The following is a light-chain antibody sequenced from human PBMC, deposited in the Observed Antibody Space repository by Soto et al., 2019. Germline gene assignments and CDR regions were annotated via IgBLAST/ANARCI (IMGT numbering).Light chain of an antibody. CDR2: GAS. CDR3: QQSYTSPVT. CDR1: QSISSY. J-gene: IGKJ4*01. Sequence: DIQMTQSPSSLSVSIGDRVTITCWASQSISSYLNWYEQKPGKAPNLLIYGASTLQSGVPSRFSGGGSGTYFTLTICGLQPEDFGSYYCQQSYTSPVTFGGGTKVEIK. V-gene: IGKV1-39*01.